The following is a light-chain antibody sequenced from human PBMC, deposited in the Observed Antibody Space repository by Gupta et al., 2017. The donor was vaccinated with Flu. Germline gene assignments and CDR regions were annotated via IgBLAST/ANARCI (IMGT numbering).Light chain of an antibody. Sequence: PSSLSASVGDRVTITCRASQDITYYVNWYQHKAGTAPRLLIYATSTLQGGVSSRFSGSGSGTEFTLTISRLQPEDVATYYCQQCDSSLRTFGQGTRLHMK. J-gene: IGKJ2*01. CDR3: QQCDSSLRT. V-gene: IGKV1-39*01. CDR1: QDITYY. CDR2: ATS.